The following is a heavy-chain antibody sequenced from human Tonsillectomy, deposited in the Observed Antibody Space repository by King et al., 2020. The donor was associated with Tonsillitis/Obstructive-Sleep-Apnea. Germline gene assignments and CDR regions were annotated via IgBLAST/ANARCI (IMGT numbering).Heavy chain of an antibody. CDR3: ARVGYSSGWYYFDY. CDR2: LWDDGSIK. V-gene: IGHV3-33*01. CDR1: GFTFRSYG. D-gene: IGHD6-19*01. J-gene: IGHJ4*02. Sequence: VQLVESGGGVVQPGRSLRLSCAASGFTFRSYGMHWVRQAPGKGLEWVAVLWDDGSIKYYADSVKGRFTISRDNSKNTLFLQKNSLRAEDTAVYYCARVGYSSGWYYFDYWGQGTLVTVSS.